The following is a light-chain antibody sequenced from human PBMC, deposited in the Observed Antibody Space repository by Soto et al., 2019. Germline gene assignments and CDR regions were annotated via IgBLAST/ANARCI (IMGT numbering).Light chain of an antibody. Sequence: DIVMTQTPLSLSVTPGQPASISCKSSQSLLYSDGKTYLLWYLQKPGQPPQALIYEVSNRFYGVPERLRGSGSLRYLRLKISRVEAGDVGVYYCMQSVQFHVTVGGGTKVDIK. J-gene: IGKJ4*01. V-gene: IGKV2D-29*01. CDR3: MQSVQFHVT. CDR1: QSLLYSDGKTY. CDR2: EVS.